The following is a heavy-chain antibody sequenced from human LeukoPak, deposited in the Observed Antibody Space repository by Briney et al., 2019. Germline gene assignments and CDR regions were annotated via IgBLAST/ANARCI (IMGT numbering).Heavy chain of an antibody. CDR2: IRSKAYGGTT. CDR3: TRDTGSYLDSDWFDP. D-gene: IGHD3-10*01. J-gene: IGHJ5*02. Sequence: GGSLRLSCTASGFTFGGYAMSWFRQAPGKGLEWVGFIRSKAYGGTTEYAASVKCRFTISRDDSKSIAYLQMNSLKTEDTAVYYCTRDTGSYLDSDWFDPWGQGTLVTVSS. V-gene: IGHV3-49*03. CDR1: GFTFGGYA.